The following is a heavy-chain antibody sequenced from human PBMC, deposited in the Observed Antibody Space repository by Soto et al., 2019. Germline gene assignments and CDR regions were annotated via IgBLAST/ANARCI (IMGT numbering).Heavy chain of an antibody. D-gene: IGHD1-26*01. J-gene: IGHJ4*02. Sequence: EVQVVQSGGGLVQPGGSLRLSCAASGFTLNTYSMNWVRQAPGKGLEWISYISSGSPSVYHADSVRGRFTISRDNAKNSLHLQMNSLRDEDTAVYYCARGGWEHDYCGQGTLVTVSS. CDR1: GFTLNTYS. V-gene: IGHV3-48*02. CDR2: ISSGSPSV. CDR3: ARGGWEHDY.